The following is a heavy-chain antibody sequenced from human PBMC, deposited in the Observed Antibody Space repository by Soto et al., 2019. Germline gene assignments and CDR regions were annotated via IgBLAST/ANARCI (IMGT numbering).Heavy chain of an antibody. J-gene: IGHJ4*02. CDR3: ARVQTMGLIVVVPAGLDY. D-gene: IGHD2-2*01. CDR1: GFTVSSNY. V-gene: IGHV3-53*01. Sequence: GGSLRRTCAASGFTVSSNYMSWVRQAPGKGLEWVSVIYSGGSTYYADSVKGRFTISRDNSKNTLYLQMNILRAEDTAVYYCARVQTMGLIVVVPAGLDYWGQGTLVTFSS. CDR2: IYSGGST.